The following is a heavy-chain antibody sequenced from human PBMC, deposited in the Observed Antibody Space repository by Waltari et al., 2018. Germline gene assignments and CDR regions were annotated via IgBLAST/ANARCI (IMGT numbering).Heavy chain of an antibody. J-gene: IGHJ6*03. Sequence: QVQLQESGPGLVKPSETLSLTCTVSGGSTSTYYLSWVRQSPGNGLEWIGYIHYSGSSVKHPSLRSRVAISLDTPNNQFSLRLRSVTAADAAIYYCARADTSTSYFYYYMDVWGKGTTVIVSS. CDR3: ARADTSTSYFYYYMDV. V-gene: IGHV4-59*01. D-gene: IGHD1-26*01. CDR1: GGSTSTYY. CDR2: IHYSGSS.